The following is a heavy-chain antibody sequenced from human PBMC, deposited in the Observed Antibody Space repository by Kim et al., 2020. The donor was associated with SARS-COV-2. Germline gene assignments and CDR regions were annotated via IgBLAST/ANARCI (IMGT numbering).Heavy chain of an antibody. CDR2: IYYSGST. J-gene: IGHJ6*02. V-gene: IGHV4-30-4*01. Sequence: SETLSLTCTVSGGSISSGDYYWSWIRQPPGKGLEWIGYIYYSGSTYYNPSLKSRVTISVDTSKNQFSLKLSSVTAADTAVYYCARERLGYCSSTSCGGMDVWGQGTTVTVSS. CDR1: GGSISSGDYY. D-gene: IGHD2-2*01. CDR3: ARERLGYCSSTSCGGMDV.